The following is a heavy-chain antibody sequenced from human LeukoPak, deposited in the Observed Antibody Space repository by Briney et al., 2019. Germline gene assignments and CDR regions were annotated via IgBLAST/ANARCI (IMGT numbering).Heavy chain of an antibody. D-gene: IGHD7-27*01. J-gene: IGHJ5*02. Sequence: SETLSLTCAVYGGSFSGYYWSWIRQPPGKGLEWIGEINHSGSTNYNPSLKSRVTISVDTSKNQFSLKLSSVTAADTAVYYCARRESVIAWGLGPIRYNWFDPWGQGTLVTVSS. V-gene: IGHV4-34*01. CDR2: INHSGST. CDR1: GGSFSGYY. CDR3: ARRESVIAWGLGPIRYNWFDP.